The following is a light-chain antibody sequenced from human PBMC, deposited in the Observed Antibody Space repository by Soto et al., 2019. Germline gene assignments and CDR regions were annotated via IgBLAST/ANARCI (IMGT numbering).Light chain of an antibody. J-gene: IGLJ2*01. CDR3: QTWGTGIP. V-gene: IGLV4-69*01. CDR1: SGHSSYA. Sequence: QPVLTQSPSASASLGASVKLTCTLSSGHSSYAIAWHQQQPEKGPRYLMKVSSDGSHNKGDGIPDRFSGSSSGAERYLTISSLQSEDEADYYCQTWGTGIPFGGGTKLTVL. CDR2: VSSDGSH.